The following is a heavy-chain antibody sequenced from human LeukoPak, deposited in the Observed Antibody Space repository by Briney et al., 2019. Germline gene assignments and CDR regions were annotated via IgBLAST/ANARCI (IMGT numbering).Heavy chain of an antibody. CDR2: ISGSGGST. CDR1: GFTFSSYA. V-gene: IGHV3-23*01. D-gene: IGHD4-17*01. CDR3: AKDNRPNSLDYGDYPYFDY. Sequence: GGSLRLSCAASGFTFSSYAMSWDRQAPGKGLEWVSAISGSGGSTYYADSVKGRFTISRDNSKNTLYLQMNSLRAEDTAVYYCAKDNRPNSLDYGDYPYFDYWGQGTLVTVSS. J-gene: IGHJ4*02.